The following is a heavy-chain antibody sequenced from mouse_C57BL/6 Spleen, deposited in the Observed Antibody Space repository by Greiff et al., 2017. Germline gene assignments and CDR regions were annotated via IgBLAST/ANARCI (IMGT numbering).Heavy chain of an antibody. D-gene: IGHD6-1*01. CDR3: ARSASPNWYFDV. J-gene: IGHJ1*03. CDR1: GYAFSSYW. Sequence: QVQLQQSGAELVKPGASVKISCKASGYAFSSYWMNWVKQRPGKGLEWIGQIYPGDGDTNYNGKFKGKATLTADKSSSTAYMQLSSLTSEDSAVYFCARSASPNWYFDVWGTGTTVTVSS. V-gene: IGHV1-80*01. CDR2: IYPGDGDT.